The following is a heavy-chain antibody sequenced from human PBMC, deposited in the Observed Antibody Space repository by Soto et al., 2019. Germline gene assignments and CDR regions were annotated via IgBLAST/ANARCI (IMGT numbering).Heavy chain of an antibody. J-gene: IGHJ1*01. CDR2: IYYSGST. Sequence: SETLSLTCTVSGGSISSYYWSWIRQPPGKGLEWIGYIYYSGSTNYNPSLKSRVTISVDTSKNQFSLKLSSVTAADTAVYYCASAGGGYCSGGSCYRAEYFQHWGQGTLVTVS. CDR1: GGSISSYY. D-gene: IGHD2-15*01. V-gene: IGHV4-59*01. CDR3: ASAGGGYCSGGSCYRAEYFQH.